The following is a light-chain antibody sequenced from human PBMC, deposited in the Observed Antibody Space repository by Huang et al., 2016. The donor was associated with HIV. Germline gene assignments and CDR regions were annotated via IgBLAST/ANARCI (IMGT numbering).Light chain of an antibody. CDR2: SAS. J-gene: IGKJ5*01. CDR3: QQGYSALIT. V-gene: IGKV1-39*01. Sequence: DILLTQSPSSLSASVGDRVTITCRASQNINTYLNWYQQKPGKAPNLLIHSASTVQTVVPSRFSGSGSGTDFTLTVNSLQPEDSATYYCQQGYSALITFGQGTRL. CDR1: QNINTY.